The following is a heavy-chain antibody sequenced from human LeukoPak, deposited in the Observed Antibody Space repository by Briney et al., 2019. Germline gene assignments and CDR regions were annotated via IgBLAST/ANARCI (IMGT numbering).Heavy chain of an antibody. J-gene: IGHJ6*04. Sequence: PSETLSLTCTVSGGSINSNSYYWGWIRQPPGKGLEWIGSIYYSGSTYYNPSLKSRVTISVDTSKNQFSLKLSSVTAADTAVYYCARAFRVAATLFYMDVWGKGTTVTVSS. CDR3: ARAFRVAATLFYMDV. D-gene: IGHD2-15*01. CDR2: IYYSGST. V-gene: IGHV4-39*07. CDR1: GGSINSNSYY.